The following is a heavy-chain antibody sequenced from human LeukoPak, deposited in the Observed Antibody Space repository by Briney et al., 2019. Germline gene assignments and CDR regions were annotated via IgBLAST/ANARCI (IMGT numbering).Heavy chain of an antibody. CDR3: ARDSSGNFIPDYFDY. V-gene: IGHV3-11*04. CDR2: ISSSGSTI. CDR1: GFTFSDYY. J-gene: IGHJ4*02. D-gene: IGHD3-10*01. Sequence: PGGSLRLSCAASGFTFSDYYMSWIRQDPGKGLEWVSYISSSGSTIYYADSVKGRFTISRDNAKSSLYLRMNSLRAEDTAVYYCARDSSGNFIPDYFDYWGQGTLVTVSS.